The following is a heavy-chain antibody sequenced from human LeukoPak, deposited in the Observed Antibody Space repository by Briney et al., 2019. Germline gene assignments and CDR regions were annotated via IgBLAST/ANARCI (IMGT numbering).Heavy chain of an antibody. V-gene: IGHV3-21*01. Sequence: GGSLRLSCAASGFTFSSYSMNWVRQAPGKGLEWVSSISSSSSYIYYADSVKGRFTISRDNAKSSLYLQMNSLRAEDTAVYYCARDNDVADFDYWGQGTLVTVSS. CDR1: GFTFSSYS. CDR2: ISSSSSYI. CDR3: ARDNDVADFDY. D-gene: IGHD2-8*01. J-gene: IGHJ4*02.